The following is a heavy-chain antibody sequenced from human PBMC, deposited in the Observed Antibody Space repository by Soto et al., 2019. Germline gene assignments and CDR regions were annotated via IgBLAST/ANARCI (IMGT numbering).Heavy chain of an antibody. CDR2: IIPIFGTA. CDR3: SRALLVESSGWYGY. CDR1: GGTFSSYA. D-gene: IGHD6-19*01. J-gene: IGHJ4*02. Sequence: QVQLVQSGAEVKKPGSSVKVSCKASGGTFSSYAISWVRQAPGQGLEGMGGIIPIFGTANYAQKFQGRVTITADESTSTAYMELSSRRSEGTAVYYCSRALLVESSGWYGYWGQGTLVTVSS. V-gene: IGHV1-69*12.